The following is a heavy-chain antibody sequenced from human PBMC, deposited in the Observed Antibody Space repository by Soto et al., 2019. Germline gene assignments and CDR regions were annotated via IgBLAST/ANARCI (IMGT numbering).Heavy chain of an antibody. CDR3: ARDFIFACRFGVVICRTSGAYGMDV. V-gene: IGHV1-69*13. D-gene: IGHD3-3*01. Sequence: GASVKVSCKASGGTFSSYAISWVRQAPGQGLEWMGGIIPIFGTANYAQKFQGRVTITADESTSTAYMELSSLRSEDTAVYYCARDFIFACRFGVVICRTSGAYGMDVWGQGTRVTVSS. CDR2: IIPIFGTA. CDR1: GGTFSSYA. J-gene: IGHJ6*02.